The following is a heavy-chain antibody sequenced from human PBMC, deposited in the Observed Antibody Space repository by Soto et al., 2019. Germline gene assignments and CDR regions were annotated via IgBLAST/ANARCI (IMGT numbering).Heavy chain of an antibody. D-gene: IGHD3-9*01. CDR2: ISGSGGST. CDR3: AKATGDYDILTGPHYYFDY. V-gene: IGHV3-23*01. CDR1: GFTFSSYA. J-gene: IGHJ4*02. Sequence: EVQLLESGGGLVQPGGSLRLSCAASGFTFSSYAMSRVRQAPGKGLEWVSAISGSGGSTYYADSVKGRFTISRDNSKNTLYLQMNSLRAEDTAVYYCAKATGDYDILTGPHYYFDYWGQGTLVTVSS.